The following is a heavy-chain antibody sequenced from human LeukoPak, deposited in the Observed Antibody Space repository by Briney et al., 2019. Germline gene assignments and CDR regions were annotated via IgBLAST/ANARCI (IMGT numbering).Heavy chain of an antibody. V-gene: IGHV3-9*01. Sequence: GRSLRLSCAASGFTFDDYAMHWVRQAPGKGLEWVSGISWNSGSIGYADSVKGRFTISRDNAKNSLYLQMNSLRAEDTAVYYCAKEGLYYYYMDVWGKGTTVTVSS. CDR3: AKEGLYYYYMDV. CDR1: GFTFDDYA. J-gene: IGHJ6*03. CDR2: ISWNSGSI.